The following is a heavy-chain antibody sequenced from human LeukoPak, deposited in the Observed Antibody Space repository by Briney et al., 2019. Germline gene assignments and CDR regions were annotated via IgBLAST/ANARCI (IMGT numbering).Heavy chain of an antibody. Sequence: GASVKVSCKASGYTFTSYYMQWVRQAPGQGLEWMGIINPSGGRTSYAQKFQGRVTMTRDTSTSTAYMELSSLRSEDTAVYDCARDLGYSSSWDILIDYWGQGTLVTVSS. CDR3: ARDLGYSSSWDILIDY. D-gene: IGHD6-13*01. CDR2: INPSGGRT. CDR1: GYTFTSYY. V-gene: IGHV1-46*01. J-gene: IGHJ4*02.